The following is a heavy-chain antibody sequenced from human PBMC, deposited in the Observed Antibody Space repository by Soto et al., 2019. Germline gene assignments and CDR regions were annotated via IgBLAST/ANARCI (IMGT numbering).Heavy chain of an antibody. J-gene: IGHJ6*02. CDR3: ARDRRPSIYSGLAV. CDR1: GFTFSDYA. CDR2: IDGSSATT. D-gene: IGHD2-2*01. Sequence: EVQLLESGGGLVQPGGSLRLSCAASGFTFSDYAMSWVRQAPGKGLEWVAAIDGSSATTNYADSVKGRFTISRDTSKNTLFLHMSGLRAEDTAVYYCARDRRPSIYSGLAVWGQGTTVIVSS. V-gene: IGHV3-23*01.